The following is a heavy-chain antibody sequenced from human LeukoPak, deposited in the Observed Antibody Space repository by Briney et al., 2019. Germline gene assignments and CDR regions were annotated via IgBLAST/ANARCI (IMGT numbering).Heavy chain of an antibody. J-gene: IGHJ6*02. Sequence: GGSLRLPCAASGFTFDDYAMHWVRQAPGKGLEWVSGISWNSGSIGYADSVKGRFTISRDNAKNSLYLQMNSLRAEDTALYYCAKDIGRNYYYGMDVWGQGTTVTVSS. CDR1: GFTFDDYA. CDR3: AKDIGRNYYYGMDV. CDR2: ISWNSGSI. D-gene: IGHD1-26*01. V-gene: IGHV3-9*01.